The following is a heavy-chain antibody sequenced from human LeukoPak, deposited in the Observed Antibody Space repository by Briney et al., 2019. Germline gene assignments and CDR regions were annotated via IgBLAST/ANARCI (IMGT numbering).Heavy chain of an antibody. CDR1: GGSIDSHSYY. D-gene: IGHD5-24*01. J-gene: IGHJ4*02. Sequence: SETLSLTCTVSGGSIDSHSYYWGWIRQPPGKGLEWIGSVYYDGTSYSNPSLKSRVAVFVDTSRDQFSLDLSFVTAADTALYYCVRHISTNTGYFDSCGQGTLVSVSS. CDR3: VRHISTNTGYFDS. V-gene: IGHV4-39*01. CDR2: VYYDGTS.